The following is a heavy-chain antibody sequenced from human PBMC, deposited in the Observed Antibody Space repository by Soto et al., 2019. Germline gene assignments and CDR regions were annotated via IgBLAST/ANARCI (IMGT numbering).Heavy chain of an antibody. CDR3: ARDWGGGTSFDH. CDR2: IHYTGSA. Sequence: QVQLQESGPGLVKPSETLSLTCTVSGDSISTYYWSWIRQPPGQGLGWMGYIHYTGSANYSPSLKGRVTISVDTAKNQFSLELRSEAAADTAVYYCARDWGGGTSFDHWGQGTLVTVSS. CDR1: GDSISTYY. D-gene: IGHD2-21*01. J-gene: IGHJ4*02. V-gene: IGHV4-59*01.